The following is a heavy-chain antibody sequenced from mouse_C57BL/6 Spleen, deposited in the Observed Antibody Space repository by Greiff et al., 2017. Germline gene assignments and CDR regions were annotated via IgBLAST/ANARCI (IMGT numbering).Heavy chain of an antibody. V-gene: IGHV5-17*01. D-gene: IGHD1-2*01. CDR2: ISSGSSTI. J-gene: IGHJ2*01. CDR1: GFTFSDYG. Sequence: EVMLVESGGGLVKPGGSLKLSCAASGFTFSDYGMHWVRQAPEKGLEWVAYISSGSSTIYYEDTVKGRLTISRDNAKNTLFLQLTSLRSEDTAMYYCARDNGDYWGQGTTLTVSS. CDR3: ARDNGDY.